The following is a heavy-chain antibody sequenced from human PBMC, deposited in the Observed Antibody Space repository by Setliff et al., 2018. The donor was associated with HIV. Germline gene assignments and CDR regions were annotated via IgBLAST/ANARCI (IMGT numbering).Heavy chain of an antibody. CDR1: GGSFSGYY. D-gene: IGHD1-1*01. V-gene: IGHV4-34*01. J-gene: IGHJ4*02. Sequence: SETLSLTCGGYGGSFSGYYWSWIRQPPGKGLEWIGEINHSGNMNYNPSLKSRVTISVDTSKNQFSLKLTSVTAADTAVYYCARAEGDAYNSLPYFDSWGPGALVTVSS. CDR3: ARAEGDAYNSLPYFDS. CDR2: INHSGNM.